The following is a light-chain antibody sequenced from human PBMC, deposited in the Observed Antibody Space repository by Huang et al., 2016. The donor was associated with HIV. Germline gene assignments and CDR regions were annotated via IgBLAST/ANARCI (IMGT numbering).Light chain of an antibody. Sequence: EIVMTQSPATLSVSPGERVTLSCRANRSVSTNLAWYQQRPGQAPRLLIDGSSTRAPGIPARVRGSGSGTDFSLTISSLQSEDVALYYCHQYNNWLLSFGGGTRVDI. J-gene: IGKJ4*01. CDR3: HQYNNWLLS. CDR1: RSVSTN. CDR2: GSS. V-gene: IGKV3-15*01.